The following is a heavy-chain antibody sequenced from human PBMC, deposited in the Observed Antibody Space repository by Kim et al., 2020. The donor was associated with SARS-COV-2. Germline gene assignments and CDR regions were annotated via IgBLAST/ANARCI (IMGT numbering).Heavy chain of an antibody. CDR2: INHSGST. CDR3: ARGPRPYYYYYGMDV. Sequence: SETLSLTCAVYGGSFSGYYWSWIRQPPGKGLEWIGEINHSGSTNYNPSLKSRVTISVDTSKNQFSLKLSSVTAADTAVYYCARGPRPYYYYYGMDVWGQG. CDR1: GGSFSGYY. J-gene: IGHJ6*02. V-gene: IGHV4-34*01.